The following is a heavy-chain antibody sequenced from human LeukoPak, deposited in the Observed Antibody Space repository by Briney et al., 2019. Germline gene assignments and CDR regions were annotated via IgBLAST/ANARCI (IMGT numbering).Heavy chain of an antibody. J-gene: IGHJ4*02. Sequence: PGGSLRLSCAASGVTFSSYAMHWVRQAPGKGLEWVAVISYDGSNKYYADSVKGRFTIARDNSKNTLYLQMNSLRAEDTAVYYCARDWSNYYDSSGYSAGFDYWGQGTLVTVSS. D-gene: IGHD3-22*01. CDR2: ISYDGSNK. CDR3: ARDWSNYYDSSGYSAGFDY. CDR1: GVTFSSYA. V-gene: IGHV3-30*04.